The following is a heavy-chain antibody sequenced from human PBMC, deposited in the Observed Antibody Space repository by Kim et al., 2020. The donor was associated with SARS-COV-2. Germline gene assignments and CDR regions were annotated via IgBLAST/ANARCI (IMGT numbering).Heavy chain of an antibody. V-gene: IGHV1-2*02. CDR3: AREGGEVTTGAEYFQH. CDR2: INPNSGGT. Sequence: ASVKVSCKASGYTFTGYYMHWVRQAPGQGLEWMGWINPNSGGTNYAQKFQGRVTMTRDTSISTAYMELSRLRSDDTAVYYCAREGGEVTTGAEYFQHWGQDTLVTVSS. D-gene: IGHD4-4*01. J-gene: IGHJ1*01. CDR1: GYTFTGYY.